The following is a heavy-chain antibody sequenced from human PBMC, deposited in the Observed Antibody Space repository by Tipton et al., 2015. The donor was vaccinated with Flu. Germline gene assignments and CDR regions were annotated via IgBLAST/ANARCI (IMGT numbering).Heavy chain of an antibody. CDR2: IYYSGTT. CDR1: GGSISSVGYY. CDR3: ARDPTVGAVRGYFDY. Sequence: LRLSCTVSGGSISSVGYYWSWIRQHPGKGLEWIGYIYYSGTTHYNPSLKSRISISVDTSKNQFSLRLSSVTAADTAMYYCARDPTVGAVRGYFDYWGQGTLGNVSS. J-gene: IGHJ4*02. V-gene: IGHV4-31*02. D-gene: IGHD1-26*01.